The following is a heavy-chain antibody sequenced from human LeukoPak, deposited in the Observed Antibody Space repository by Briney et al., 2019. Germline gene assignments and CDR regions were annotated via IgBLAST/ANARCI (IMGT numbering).Heavy chain of an antibody. CDR2: IYHSGST. J-gene: IGHJ4*02. V-gene: IGHV4-30-2*01. D-gene: IGHD6-6*01. Sequence: SETLSLTCTVSGGSISSGGYYWSWIRQPPGKGLEWIGYIYHSGSTYYNPSLKSRVTISVDRSKDQFSLKLSSVTAADTAVYYCARAGQLVDYWGQGTLVTVSS. CDR1: GGSISSGGYY. CDR3: ARAGQLVDY.